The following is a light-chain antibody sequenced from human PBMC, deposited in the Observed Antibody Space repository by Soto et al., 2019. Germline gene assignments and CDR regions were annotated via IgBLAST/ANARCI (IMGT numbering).Light chain of an antibody. Sequence: EFVLTQSPGTLSLSPVERATLSFRASQSLTNSFIAWYQQRPGQAPRLLIYDTSSRASGIPDGFSGSGSGTDFTLTISRLETEDFAVFYCQQYGTSEIIFGQGTRLEIK. J-gene: IGKJ5*01. CDR3: QQYGTSEII. CDR1: QSLTNSF. V-gene: IGKV3-20*01. CDR2: DTS.